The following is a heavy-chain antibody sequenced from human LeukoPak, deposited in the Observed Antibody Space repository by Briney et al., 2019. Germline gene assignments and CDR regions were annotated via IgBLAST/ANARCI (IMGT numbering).Heavy chain of an antibody. V-gene: IGHV1-2*02. J-gene: IGHJ3*02. CDR2: INPNSGGT. D-gene: IGHD3-22*01. CDR1: GYTFTGYY. CDR3: ARDSSITMIVVVSDAFDI. Sequence: AASVKVSCKASGYTFTGYYMHWVRQAPGQGLEWMGWINPNSGGTNYAQKFQGRVTMTRDTSISTAYMELSRLRSDDTAVYYCARDSSITMIVVVSDAFDIWGQGTMVTVSS.